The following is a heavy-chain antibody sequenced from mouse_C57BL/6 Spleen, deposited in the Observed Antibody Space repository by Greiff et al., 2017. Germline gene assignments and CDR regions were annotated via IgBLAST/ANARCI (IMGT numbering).Heavy chain of an antibody. J-gene: IGHJ2*01. CDR2: IYPGSGST. V-gene: IGHV1-55*01. D-gene: IGHD1-1*01. Sequence: QLQQPGAELVQPGASVKMSCKASGYTFTSYWITWVKQRPGQGLEWIGDIYPGSGSTTYNEKFKSKATLTVDTSSSTAYMQLSSLTSEDSAVYYWARPPLMATVVVDYCDDWGQGTTRTVSS. CDR3: ARPPLMATVVVDYCDD. CDR1: GYTFTSYW.